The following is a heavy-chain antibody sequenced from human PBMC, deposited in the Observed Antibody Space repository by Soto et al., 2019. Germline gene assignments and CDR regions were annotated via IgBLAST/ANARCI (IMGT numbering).Heavy chain of an antibody. Sequence: GASVKVSCKASGYTFTSYAMHWVRQAPGQRLEWMGWINAGNGNTKYSQKFQGRVTITRDTSASTACMELSSLRSEDTAVYYCARDLGVGAASDYWGQGTLVTVSS. CDR3: ARDLGVGAASDY. V-gene: IGHV1-3*01. J-gene: IGHJ4*02. CDR2: INAGNGNT. CDR1: GYTFTSYA. D-gene: IGHD1-26*01.